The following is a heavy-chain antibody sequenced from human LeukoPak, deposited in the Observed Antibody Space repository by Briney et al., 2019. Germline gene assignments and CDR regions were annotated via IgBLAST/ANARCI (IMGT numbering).Heavy chain of an antibody. CDR1: GGSISSSSYY. D-gene: IGHD6-13*01. CDR3: ARFRIAAAGTNAFDI. CDR2: IYYSGST. V-gene: IGHV4-39*07. J-gene: IGHJ3*02. Sequence: SETLSLTCTVSGGSISSSSYYWGWIRQPPGKGLEWIGSIYYSGSTYYNPSLKSRVTISVDTFKNQFSLKLSSVTAADTAVYYCARFRIAAAGTNAFDIWGQGTMVTVSS.